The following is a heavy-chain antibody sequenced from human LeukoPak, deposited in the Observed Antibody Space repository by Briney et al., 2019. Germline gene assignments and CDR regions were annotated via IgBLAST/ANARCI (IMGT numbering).Heavy chain of an antibody. CDR2: INPNSGGI. V-gene: IGHV1-2*06. D-gene: IGHD3-22*01. Sequence: ASVKVSCKASGYTFTGYYMHWVRQAPGQGLEWMGRINPNSGGINYAQKFQGRVTMTRDTSINTAYMDLSRLRSDDTAVYYCARGRNSVYYFNVVAPSYFDYWGQGTLVTVSS. CDR1: GYTFTGYY. J-gene: IGHJ4*02. CDR3: ARGRNSVYYFNVVAPSYFDY.